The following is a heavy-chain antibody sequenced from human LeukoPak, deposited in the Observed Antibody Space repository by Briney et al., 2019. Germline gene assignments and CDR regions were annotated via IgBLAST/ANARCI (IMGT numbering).Heavy chain of an antibody. CDR2: ISYSVVT. D-gene: IGHD5-12*01. CDR1: GASVSSPDYF. Sequence: SETLSLTCTVSGASVSSPDYFWNWIRQPPGKGLEWIGSISYSVVTFYTPSLKSRLTMSLDTSKNQFSLRLTSVTVADTAVYYCARPRGSGYDLDFDYWGQGTLVSVSS. J-gene: IGHJ4*02. V-gene: IGHV4-30-4*08. CDR3: ARPRGSGYDLDFDY.